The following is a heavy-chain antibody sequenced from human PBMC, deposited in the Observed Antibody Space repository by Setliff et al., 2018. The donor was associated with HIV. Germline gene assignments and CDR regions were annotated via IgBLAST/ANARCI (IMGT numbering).Heavy chain of an antibody. V-gene: IGHV1-3*01. Sequence: ASVKVFCKASGYTLTNYAVHWVRQAPGQRLEWMGWINGGNGKTKYSQKFQGRVTMTRDTSTSTVYMELSSLRSEDTAVYYCARGTGIAVAGTDYWGQGTLVTVSS. CDR1: GYTLTNYA. CDR2: INGGNGKT. CDR3: ARGTGIAVAGTDY. J-gene: IGHJ4*02. D-gene: IGHD6-19*01.